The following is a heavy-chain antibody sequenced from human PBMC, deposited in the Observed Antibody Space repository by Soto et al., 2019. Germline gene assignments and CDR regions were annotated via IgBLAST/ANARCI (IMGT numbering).Heavy chain of an antibody. D-gene: IGHD3-10*01. CDR3: ARAVHTMIQGVRFRVDQ. CDR2: INPNGGGT. CDR1: GYTFTAYY. V-gene: IGHV1-2*02. Sequence: QVQLVQSGAEMKKPGATVKVSCEASGYTFTAYYIHWVRQAPGQGLEWMGWINPNGGGTKYAQKFQGRVNMTSDTSIHTAYMELTRLTSDDTAVYYCARAVHTMIQGVRFRVDQWGQGTLVTVSS. J-gene: IGHJ4*02.